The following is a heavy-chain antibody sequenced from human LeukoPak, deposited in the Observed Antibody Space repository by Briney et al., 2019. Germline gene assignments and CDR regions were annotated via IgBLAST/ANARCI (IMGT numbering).Heavy chain of an antibody. Sequence: PSETLSLTCTVSGDSISSYYWSWIRQPPGKGLGWIGYIYYTGITNSDPSLKSRVTISLGTSKNQFSLKVRSVTAADTAVYYCARGRTTVAGIFEYWGQGTLVTVSS. CDR3: ARGRTTVAGIFEY. J-gene: IGHJ4*02. V-gene: IGHV4-59*01. CDR2: IYYTGIT. CDR1: GDSISSYY. D-gene: IGHD6-13*01.